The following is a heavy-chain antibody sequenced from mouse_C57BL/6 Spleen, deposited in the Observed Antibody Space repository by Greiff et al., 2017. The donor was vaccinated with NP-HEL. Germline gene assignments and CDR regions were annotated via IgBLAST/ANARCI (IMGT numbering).Heavy chain of an antibody. J-gene: IGHJ1*03. Sequence: VQLQQPGTELVKPGASVKLSCKASGYTFTSYWMHWVKQRPGQGLEWIGNINPSNGGTNYNEKFKSKATLTVDKSSSTAYLQLSSLTSEDSAVYYCAREGGRSWYCDVWGTGTTVTVSS. CDR1: GYTFTSYW. CDR2: INPSNGGT. V-gene: IGHV1-53*01. D-gene: IGHD1-1*01. CDR3: AREGGRSWYCDV.